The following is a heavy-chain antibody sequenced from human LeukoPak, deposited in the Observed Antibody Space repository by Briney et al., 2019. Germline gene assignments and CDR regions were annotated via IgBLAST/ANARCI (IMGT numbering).Heavy chain of an antibody. Sequence: GGSLRLSCAASGFTVSSNYMSWVRQAPGKGLEWVSVIYSGGSTYYADSVKGRFTISRDNSKNTLYLQMNSLRAEDTAVYYCASQKRDSSGYVYPYWGQGTLVTVSS. D-gene: IGHD3-22*01. CDR2: IYSGGST. CDR1: GFTVSSNY. CDR3: ASQKRDSSGYVYPY. J-gene: IGHJ4*02. V-gene: IGHV3-53*01.